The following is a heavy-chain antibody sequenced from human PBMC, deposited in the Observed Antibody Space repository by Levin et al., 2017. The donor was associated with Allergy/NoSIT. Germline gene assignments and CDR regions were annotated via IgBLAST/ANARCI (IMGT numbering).Heavy chain of an antibody. J-gene: IGHJ4*02. CDR3: AKYDTSGYYYSYFDY. CDR1: GFTFSSYA. CDR2: ISNSGVST. V-gene: IGHV3-23*01. D-gene: IGHD3-22*01. Sequence: GESLKISCAASGFTFSSYAMSWVRQAPGKGLELVSAISNSGVSTYYADSVKGRFTISRDNSKNTLYLQMNSLRAEDTAVYCCAKYDTSGYYYSYFDYWGQGTLVTVSS.